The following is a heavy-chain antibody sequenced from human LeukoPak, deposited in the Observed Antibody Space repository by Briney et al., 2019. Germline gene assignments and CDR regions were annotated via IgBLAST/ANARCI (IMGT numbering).Heavy chain of an antibody. V-gene: IGHV4-4*07. Sequence: SETQSLTCAVSGSSISCYYRSWIRQPAGKGLEWVGRISSSGSTNYKPSLKSRVTMSVDTSKNQFSLKLSSVTAADTAVYYCARDATYYYDSSSYFLLDYWGQGTLVTVSS. J-gene: IGHJ4*02. D-gene: IGHD3-22*01. CDR2: ISSSGST. CDR3: ARDATYYYDSSSYFLLDY. CDR1: GSSISCYY.